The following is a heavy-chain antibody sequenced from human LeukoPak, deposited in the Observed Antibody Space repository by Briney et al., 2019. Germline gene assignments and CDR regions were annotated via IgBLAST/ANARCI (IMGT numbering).Heavy chain of an antibody. Sequence: GGSLRLSCAASGFTFSSYWMSWVRQAPGKGLEWVANIKQDGSEKYYVDSVKGRFTISRDNAKISLYLQMNSLRAEDTAVYYCAREGNYGGNSGQDAFDIWGQGTMVTVSS. V-gene: IGHV3-7*01. CDR3: AREGNYGGNSGQDAFDI. J-gene: IGHJ3*02. D-gene: IGHD4-23*01. CDR2: IKQDGSEK. CDR1: GFTFSSYW.